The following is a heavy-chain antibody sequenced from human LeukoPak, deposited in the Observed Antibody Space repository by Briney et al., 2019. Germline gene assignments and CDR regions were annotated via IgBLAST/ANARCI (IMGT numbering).Heavy chain of an antibody. CDR3: ARDQVVVVPDSQDAFDI. J-gene: IGHJ3*02. CDR2: INPSGGST. CDR1: GYTFTSYY. D-gene: IGHD2-2*01. Sequence: ASVKVSCKASGYTFTSYYMHWVRQAPGQGLEWMGIINPSGGSTSYAQKFQGRVTMTRDMSTSTVYMELSRLRSEDTAVYYCARDQVVVVPDSQDAFDIWGQGTMVTVSS. V-gene: IGHV1-46*01.